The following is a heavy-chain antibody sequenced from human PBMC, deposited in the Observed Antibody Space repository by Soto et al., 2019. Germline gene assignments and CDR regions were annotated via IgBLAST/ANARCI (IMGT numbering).Heavy chain of an antibody. CDR1: GGSISSSTYY. Sequence: SSETLSLTCSVSGGSISSSTYYWDWIRQPPGEGLEWIGTIYYSGSTYYNPSLKSRVTISVDTSKNQFSLKLSSVTAADTAVYYCARVNDYGVDFDFWGQGTLVTVSS. J-gene: IGHJ4*02. CDR2: IYYSGST. V-gene: IGHV4-39*01. CDR3: ARVNDYGVDFDF. D-gene: IGHD4-17*01.